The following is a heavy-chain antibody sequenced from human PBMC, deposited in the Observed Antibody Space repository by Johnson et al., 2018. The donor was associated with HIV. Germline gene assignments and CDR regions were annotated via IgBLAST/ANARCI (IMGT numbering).Heavy chain of an antibody. Sequence: VQLVESGGGLVQPGGSLRLSCAASGFTFSSYAMSWVRQAPGKGLEWVSAISGSGGSTYYADSVKGRFTISRDNSKNTLYLQMNSLRAEDTAVYYCTRSQDIKDIVVVVAAPLAFDIWGQGTMVTVSS. CDR1: GFTFSSYA. CDR2: ISGSGGST. V-gene: IGHV3-23*04. D-gene: IGHD2-15*01. CDR3: TRSQDIKDIVVVVAAPLAFDI. J-gene: IGHJ3*02.